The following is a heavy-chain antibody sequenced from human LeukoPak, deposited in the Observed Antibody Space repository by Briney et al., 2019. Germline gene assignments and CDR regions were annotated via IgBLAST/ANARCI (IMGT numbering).Heavy chain of an antibody. V-gene: IGHV4-59*01. D-gene: IGHD1-1*01. Sequence: SETLSLTCTVSGGSISSYFWSWIRQPPGKGLEWIGYVYYSGSTKYNPSLKRRVTISAGTSEKQFSHQQIYETSADTPVLHCARILELSKRGLDAFDIWGQGTMVTVSS. CDR3: ARILELSKRGLDAFDI. CDR1: GGSISSYF. J-gene: IGHJ3*02. CDR2: VYYSGST.